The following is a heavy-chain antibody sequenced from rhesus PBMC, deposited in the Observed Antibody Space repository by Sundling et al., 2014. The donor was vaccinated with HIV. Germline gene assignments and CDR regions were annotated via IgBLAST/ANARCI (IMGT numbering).Heavy chain of an antibody. CDR2: ITYSGST. D-gene: IGHD1-26*01. CDR3: ARANWNYGLDY. Sequence: QVQLQESGPGLVKPSETLSLTCAVSGGSISSNYWSWIRQAPGKGLEWIGYITYSGSTSYNPSLKSRVTISRDTSKNQFSLKLSSVTAADTAVYYCARANWNYGLDYWGQGVLVTVSS. CDR1: GGSISSNY. V-gene: IGHV4-122*02. J-gene: IGHJ4*01.